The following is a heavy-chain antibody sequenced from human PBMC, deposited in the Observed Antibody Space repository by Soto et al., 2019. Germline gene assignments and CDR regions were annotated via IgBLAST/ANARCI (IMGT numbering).Heavy chain of an antibody. CDR3: AKTIMGCLWAGGS. Sequence: GGSLRLSCIASGFTFNTFAISLVRQSPGKGLEWVSCIGGSGTSTFYADSVKGRFTISRDNSKNTLYLQMNSLRDEDTAVYYCAKTIMGCLWAGGSSGQGSVVTVSS. D-gene: IGHD5-12*01. V-gene: IGHV3-23*01. CDR1: GFTFNTFA. J-gene: IGHJ5*02. CDR2: IGGSGTST.